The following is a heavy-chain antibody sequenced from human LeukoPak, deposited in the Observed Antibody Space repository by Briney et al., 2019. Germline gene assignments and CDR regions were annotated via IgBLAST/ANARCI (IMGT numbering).Heavy chain of an antibody. CDR2: IIPIFGTA. V-gene: IGHV1-69*13. CDR1: GGTFSSYA. J-gene: IGHJ5*02. D-gene: IGHD2-8*01. CDR3: ARDRVYCTNGVCEPGWFDP. Sequence: GASVNVSCKASGGTFSSYAISWVRQAPGQGLEWMGGIIPIFGTANYAQKFQGRVTITADESTSTAYMELSSLRSEDTAVYYCARDRVYCTNGVCEPGWFDPWGQGTLVTVSS.